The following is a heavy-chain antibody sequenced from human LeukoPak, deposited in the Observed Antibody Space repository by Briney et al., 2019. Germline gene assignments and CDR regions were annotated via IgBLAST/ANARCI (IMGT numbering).Heavy chain of an antibody. V-gene: IGHV2-5*02. CDR2: LYWDDDK. CDR3: AHRGRYFDSSGLAFDI. J-gene: IGHJ3*02. CDR1: GFSLSTTEVG. Sequence: SGPTLVKPTQTLTLTCTFSGFSLSTTEVGVGWIRQPPGKALEWLALLYWDDDKRYSPSLKSRLTITKDTSKNQVVLTMTNMVPVDTATYYCAHRGRYFDSSGLAFDIWGQGTMVTVSS. D-gene: IGHD3-22*01.